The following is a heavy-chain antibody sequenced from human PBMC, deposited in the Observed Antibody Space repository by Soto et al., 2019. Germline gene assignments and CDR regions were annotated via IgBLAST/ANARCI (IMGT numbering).Heavy chain of an antibody. V-gene: IGHV3-30-3*01. CDR3: ARIYCSSTSCGV. D-gene: IGHD2-2*01. J-gene: IGHJ6*02. CDR1: GFTFSSYA. CDR2: ISYDGSNK. Sequence: QVQLVESGGGVVQPGRSLRLSCAASGFTFSSYAMHWVRQAPGKGLEWVAVISYDGSNKYYADSVKGRFTISRDNSKNTLYLQMNSLRAEDTAVYYCARIYCSSTSCGVWGQGTTVTVSS.